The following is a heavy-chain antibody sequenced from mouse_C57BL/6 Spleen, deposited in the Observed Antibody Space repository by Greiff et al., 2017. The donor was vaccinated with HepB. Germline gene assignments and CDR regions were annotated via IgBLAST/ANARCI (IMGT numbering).Heavy chain of an antibody. Sequence: QVQLQQPGAELVRPGSSVKLSCKASGYTFTSYWMEWVKQRPGQGLEWIGNIYPSDSETHYNQKFKDKATLTVDKSSSTAYMQLSSLTSEDSAVYYCARGGDCNYNYWGQGTTLTVSS. V-gene: IGHV1-61*01. CDR2: IYPSDSET. CDR3: ARGGDCNYNY. D-gene: IGHD2-1*01. J-gene: IGHJ2*01. CDR1: GYTFTSYW.